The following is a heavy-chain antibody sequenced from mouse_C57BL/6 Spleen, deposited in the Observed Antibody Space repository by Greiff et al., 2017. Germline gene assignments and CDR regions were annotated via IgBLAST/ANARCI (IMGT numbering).Heavy chain of an antibody. D-gene: IGHD2-1*01. CDR2: ISDGGSYT. J-gene: IGHJ2*01. CDR1: GFTFSSYA. V-gene: IGHV5-4*01. CDR3: ARDQGSTMVTTGYFDY. Sequence: EVKLMESGGGLVKPGGSLKLSCAASGFTFSSYAMSWVRQTPEKRLEWVATISDGGSYTYYPDNVKGRFTISRDNAKNNLYLQMSHLKSKNTAMYYCARDQGSTMVTTGYFDYWGQGTTLTVSS.